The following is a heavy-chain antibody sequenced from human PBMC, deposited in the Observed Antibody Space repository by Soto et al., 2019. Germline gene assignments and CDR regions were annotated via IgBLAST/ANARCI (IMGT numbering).Heavy chain of an antibody. Sequence: ASVKVSCKASGYTFTSYYMHWVRQAPGQGLEWMGIINPSGGSTSYAQKFQGRVTMTRDTSTSTVYMELSSLRSEDTAVYYCARDMYGSGRTSYGMDVWGQGTTVTVSS. CDR2: INPSGGST. D-gene: IGHD3-10*01. CDR3: ARDMYGSGRTSYGMDV. CDR1: GYTFTSYY. V-gene: IGHV1-46*01. J-gene: IGHJ6*02.